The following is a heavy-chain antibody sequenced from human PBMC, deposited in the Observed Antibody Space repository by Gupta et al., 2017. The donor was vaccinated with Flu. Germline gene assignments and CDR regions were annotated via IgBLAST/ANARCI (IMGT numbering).Heavy chain of an antibody. J-gene: IGHJ5*02. CDR2: IKQDGSEK. CDR3: AREGCSGGNCYSFWFDP. CDR1: W. V-gene: IGHV3-7*01. D-gene: IGHD2-15*01. Sequence: WMSWVRQARGKGLEWVANIKQDGSEKYYVDAVKGRFTISRDNAQNSLYLQMNSLRVEDTAVYYCAREGCSGGNCYSFWFDPWGQGTLVTVSS.